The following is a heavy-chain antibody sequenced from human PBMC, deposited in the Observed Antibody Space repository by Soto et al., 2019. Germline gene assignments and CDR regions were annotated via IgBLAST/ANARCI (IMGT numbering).Heavy chain of an antibody. CDR2: IRSKAYGGTT. D-gene: IGHD3-3*01. J-gene: IGHJ4*02. CDR3: TRGASSYYDFWSGYYTGGYFDY. Sequence: GGSLRLSCTASGFTFGDYAMSWFRQAPGKGLEWVGFIRSKAYGGTTEYAASVKGRFTISRDDSKSIAYLQMNSLKTEDTAVYYCTRGASSYYDFWSGYYTGGYFDYWGQGTLVTVSS. CDR1: GFTFGDYA. V-gene: IGHV3-49*03.